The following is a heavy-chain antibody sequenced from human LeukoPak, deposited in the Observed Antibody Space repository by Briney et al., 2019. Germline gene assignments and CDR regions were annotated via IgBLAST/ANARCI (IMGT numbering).Heavy chain of an antibody. CDR3: ARARIVATISPLGY. Sequence: PGGSLRLSCAASGFTLSSYWMSWVRQAPGKGLEWVANIKQDGSEKYYVDSVKGRFTISRDNAKNSLYLQMNSLRAEDTAVYYCARARIVATISPLGYWGQGTLVTVSS. V-gene: IGHV3-7*04. D-gene: IGHD5-12*01. CDR1: GFTLSSYW. J-gene: IGHJ4*02. CDR2: IKQDGSEK.